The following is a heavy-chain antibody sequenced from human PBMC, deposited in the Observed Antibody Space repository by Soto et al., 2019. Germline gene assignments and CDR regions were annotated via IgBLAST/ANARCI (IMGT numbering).Heavy chain of an antibody. V-gene: IGHV3-48*03. Sequence: PGGSLRLSCAASGFTFSSYEMNWVRQAPGKGLEWVSYVSSSGSTIYYADSVKGRFTISRDNAKNSLYLQMNSLRAEDTAVYYCARAEEYYDSSGYSYYFDYWGQGTLVTVSS. CDR2: VSSSGSTI. J-gene: IGHJ4*02. CDR3: ARAEEYYDSSGYSYYFDY. D-gene: IGHD3-22*01. CDR1: GFTFSSYE.